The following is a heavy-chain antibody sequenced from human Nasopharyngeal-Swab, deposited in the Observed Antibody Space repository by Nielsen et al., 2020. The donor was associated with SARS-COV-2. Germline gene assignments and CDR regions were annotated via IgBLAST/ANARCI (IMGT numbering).Heavy chain of an antibody. CDR3: AKEGGPWSDYFYGVDV. V-gene: IGHV3-43*01. D-gene: IGHD3-16*01. J-gene: IGHJ6*01. CDR2: IGWDATNK. Sequence: GESLKISCAASGFKFDEYTMHWVRQAPGKGLEWVSLIGWDATNKYYAASLRGRFTVSRDNSRNSLYLEVNHVRVDDTGIYYCAKEGGPWSDYFYGVDVWGQGATVTVSS. CDR1: GFKFDEYT.